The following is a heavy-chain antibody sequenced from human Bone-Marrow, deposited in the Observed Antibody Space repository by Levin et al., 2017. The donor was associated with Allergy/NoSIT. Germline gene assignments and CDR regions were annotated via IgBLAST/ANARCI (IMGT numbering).Heavy chain of an antibody. V-gene: IGHV3-30*18. CDR1: GFIFNYYG. Sequence: GGSLRLSCAASGFIFNYYGMHWVRQAPGKGLEWVAVISYDESNKKYADSVKGRFTISRDNSKNTLYLQMNSLRVEDTAVYYCAKDVGIGEATLFYAMDVWGQGTTVTVSS. J-gene: IGHJ6*02. CDR2: ISYDESNK. CDR3: AKDVGIGEATLFYAMDV. D-gene: IGHD2-15*01.